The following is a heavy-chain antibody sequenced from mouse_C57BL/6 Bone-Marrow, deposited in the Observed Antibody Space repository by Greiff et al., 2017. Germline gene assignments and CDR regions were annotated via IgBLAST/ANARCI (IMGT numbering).Heavy chain of an antibody. J-gene: IGHJ4*01. CDR2: IAPETGGT. CDR3: TRPWDGAMDY. CDR1: GYTFTDYE. V-gene: IGHV1-15*01. Sequence: QVQLQQSGAELVRPGASVTLSCKASGYTFTDYEMHWVKQTPVHGLEWIGAIAPETGGTAYNQKFKGKAILTADKSSSTAYMELRSLTSEDSAVYYCTRPWDGAMDYWGQGTSVTVSS. D-gene: IGHD4-1*01.